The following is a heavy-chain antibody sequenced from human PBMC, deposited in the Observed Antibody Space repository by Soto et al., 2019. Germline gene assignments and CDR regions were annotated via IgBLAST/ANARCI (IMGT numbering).Heavy chain of an antibody. CDR3: ARGRYGDY. V-gene: IGHV1-18*01. CDR1: GYTFTTYG. CDR2: ISAHNGNT. Sequence: QVHLVQSGAEVKKPGASVKVSCKGSGYTFTTYGITWVRQAPGQGLEWMGWISAHNGNTNYAQKLQGRDTVTRDTSTSTAYMELRSLRSDDTAGYYCARGRYGDYWGQGALVTVSS. D-gene: IGHD1-1*01. J-gene: IGHJ4*02.